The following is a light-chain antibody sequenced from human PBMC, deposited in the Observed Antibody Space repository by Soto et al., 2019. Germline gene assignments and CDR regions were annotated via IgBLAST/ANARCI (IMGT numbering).Light chain of an antibody. CDR1: QSISRC. CDR3: QQYNSYST. Sequence: DIQITQSPSTLSASGGDSVTITCRASQSISRCLAWYQQKPGKAPKLLIYKASSLESGVPSRFSGSGSGTEFTLTISSMQPDDFATYYCQQYNSYSTLGQGTKVEIK. V-gene: IGKV1-5*03. J-gene: IGKJ1*01. CDR2: KAS.